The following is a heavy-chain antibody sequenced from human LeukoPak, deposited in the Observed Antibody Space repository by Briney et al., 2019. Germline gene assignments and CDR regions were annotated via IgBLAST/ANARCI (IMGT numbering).Heavy chain of an antibody. CDR3: ARAPRYGSGSPTDY. V-gene: IGHV4-61*01. Sequence: SETLSLTCTVTGGSVSSGSYYWSWIRQPPGKGLEWIGYIYYSGSTHYNPSLKSRVTISVDTSKNQFSLKLSSVTAADTAVYYCARAPRYGSGSPTDYWGQGTLVTVSS. D-gene: IGHD3-10*01. J-gene: IGHJ4*02. CDR1: GGSVSSGSYY. CDR2: IYYSGST.